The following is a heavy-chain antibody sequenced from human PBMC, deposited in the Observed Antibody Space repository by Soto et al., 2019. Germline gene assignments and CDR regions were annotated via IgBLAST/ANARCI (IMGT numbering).Heavy chain of an antibody. CDR1: GFTFSSYS. J-gene: IGHJ6*02. V-gene: IGHV3-21*01. CDR2: ISSSSSYI. CDR3: ARGYYDSSGYYYYYYGMDV. D-gene: IGHD3-22*01. Sequence: PXVSLRLSCAASGFTFSSYSMNWVRQAPGKGLEWVSSISSSSSYIYYADSVKGRFTISRDNAKNSLYLQMNSLRAEDTAVYYCARGYYDSSGYYYYYYGMDVWGQGTTVTVSS.